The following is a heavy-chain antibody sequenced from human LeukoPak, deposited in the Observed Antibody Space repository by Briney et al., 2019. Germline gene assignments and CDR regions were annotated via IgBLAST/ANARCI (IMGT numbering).Heavy chain of an antibody. CDR1: GFTFSSYS. Sequence: PGGSLRLSCAASGFTFSSYSMNWVRQAPGKGLEWVSYISSSSSTIYYADSVKGRFTISRDNAKNSLYLQMNSLRAEDTAVYYCARDLWFVELKDWGQGTLVTVSS. V-gene: IGHV3-48*01. CDR2: ISSSSSTI. D-gene: IGHD3-10*01. CDR3: ARDLWFVELKD. J-gene: IGHJ4*02.